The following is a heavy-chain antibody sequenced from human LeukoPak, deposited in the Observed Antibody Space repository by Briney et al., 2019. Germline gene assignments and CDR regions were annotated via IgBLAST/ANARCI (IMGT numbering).Heavy chain of an antibody. CDR2: ISSSSSII. CDR1: GFTFSSYG. V-gene: IGHV3-48*01. J-gene: IGHJ4*02. D-gene: IGHD4-17*01. Sequence: GGSLRLSCAASGFTFSSYGMTWVRQAPGKGLEWVSYISSSSSIIYYADSVKGRFTISRDNAKNSLYLQLNSLRAEDTAVYYCAKDDTVPMYYFDYWGQGTLVTVSS. CDR3: AKDDTVPMYYFDY.